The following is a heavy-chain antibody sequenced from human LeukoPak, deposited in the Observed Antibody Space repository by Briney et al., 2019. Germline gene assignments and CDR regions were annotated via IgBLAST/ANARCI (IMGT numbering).Heavy chain of an antibody. CDR1: GGAISSSSYY. Sequence: SETLSLTCTVSGGAISSSSYYWGWIRQPPGKGLEWIGSIFYSGSTYYNPSLKSRVTISVDTSKNQFSLKLSPVTAADTAVYYCGRHQTMYYGMDVWGQGTTVTVSS. CDR3: GRHQTMYYGMDV. D-gene: IGHD4/OR15-4a*01. J-gene: IGHJ6*02. CDR2: IFYSGST. V-gene: IGHV4-39*01.